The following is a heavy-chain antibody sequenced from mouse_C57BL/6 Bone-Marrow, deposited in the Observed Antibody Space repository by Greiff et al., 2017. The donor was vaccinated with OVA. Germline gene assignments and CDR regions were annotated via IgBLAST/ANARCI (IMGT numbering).Heavy chain of an antibody. Sequence: VQLQQSGAELARPGASVKLSCKASGYTFTSYGISWVKQRTGQGLEWIGEIYPRSGNTYYNEKFKGKATLTADKSSSTAYMELRSLTSEDSAVYFCARDCGSSYDWYFDVWGTGTTVTVSS. CDR3: ARDCGSSYDWYFDV. V-gene: IGHV1-81*01. J-gene: IGHJ1*03. D-gene: IGHD1-1*01. CDR2: IYPRSGNT. CDR1: GYTFTSYG.